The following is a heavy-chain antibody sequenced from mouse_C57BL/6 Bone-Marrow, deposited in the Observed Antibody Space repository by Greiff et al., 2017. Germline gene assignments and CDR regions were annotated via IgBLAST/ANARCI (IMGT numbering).Heavy chain of an antibody. Sequence: VQLQQSGAELVRPGASVKLSCTASGFNIKDDYMHWVKQRPEQGLEWIGWIDPENGDTEYASKFQGKATITADTSSNTAYLQLSSLTSEDTAVYYCTTVVYWYFDVWGTGTTVTVSS. CDR3: TTVVYWYFDV. J-gene: IGHJ1*03. CDR2: IDPENGDT. CDR1: GFNIKDDY. V-gene: IGHV14-4*01.